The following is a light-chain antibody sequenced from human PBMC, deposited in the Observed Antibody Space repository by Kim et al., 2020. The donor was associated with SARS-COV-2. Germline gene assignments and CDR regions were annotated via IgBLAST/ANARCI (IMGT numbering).Light chain of an antibody. J-gene: IGLJ2*01. V-gene: IGLV3-21*04. CDR1: DSGRKS. Sequence: APGKKARINCGGKDSGRKSVHRYQQKPGQAPVMVIYYDSDRPSGIPERFSGSNSGNTATLTISRVEAGDEADYYCQVWDSSSDHVVFGGGTQLTVL. CDR3: QVWDSSSDHVV. CDR2: YDS.